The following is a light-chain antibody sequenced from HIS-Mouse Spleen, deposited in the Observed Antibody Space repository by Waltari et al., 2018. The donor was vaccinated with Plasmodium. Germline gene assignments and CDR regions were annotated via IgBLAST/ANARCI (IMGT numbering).Light chain of an antibody. Sequence: SYVLTQPPSVSVAPGQTARITCGGNNIGSKSVHWYKQKPGQAPVLGVYDDSDRPSGIPERFSVSSSGRTATLTISRGEDGDEADYYCQVWDSSSDHRVFGGGTKLTVL. V-gene: IGLV3-21*02. CDR1: NIGSKS. CDR3: QVWDSSSDHRV. CDR2: DDS. J-gene: IGLJ3*02.